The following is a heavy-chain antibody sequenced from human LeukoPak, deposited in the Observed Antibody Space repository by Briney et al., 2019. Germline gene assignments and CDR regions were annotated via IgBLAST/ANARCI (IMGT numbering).Heavy chain of an antibody. CDR1: GYNFASYW. CDR2: IYPGDSDT. J-gene: IGHJ6*02. Sequence: GESLKISCEGSGYNFASYWIGWVRQMPGKGLEWMGIIYPGDSDTRYSPSFQGQVTISVDKSISTAYLQWSSLKASDTAMYYCARRDGYCSSTSCYADYYYGMDVWGQGTTVTVSS. CDR3: ARRDGYCSSTSCYADYYYGMDV. D-gene: IGHD2-2*01. V-gene: IGHV5-51*01.